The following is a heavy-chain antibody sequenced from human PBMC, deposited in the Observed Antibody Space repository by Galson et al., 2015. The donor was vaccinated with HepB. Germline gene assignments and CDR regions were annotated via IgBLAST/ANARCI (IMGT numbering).Heavy chain of an antibody. J-gene: IGHJ4*02. D-gene: IGHD1-26*01. Sequence: SLRLSCAASGFTFSDHYMDWVRQAPGKGLEWVGRTRNKANSYTTEYAASVKGRFTISRDDSKNSLYLQMNSLKTEDTAVYYCARIEWGGGYWGQGTLVTVSS. CDR2: TRNKANSYTT. CDR3: ARIEWGGGY. V-gene: IGHV3-72*01. CDR1: GFTFSDHY.